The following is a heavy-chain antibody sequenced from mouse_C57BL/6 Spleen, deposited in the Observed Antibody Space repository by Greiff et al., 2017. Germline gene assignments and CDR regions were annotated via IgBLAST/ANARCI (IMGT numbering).Heavy chain of an antibody. Sequence: EVQRVESGGGLVKPGGSLKLSCAASGFTFSSYAMSWVRQTPEKRLEWVATISDGGSYTYYPDNVKGRFTISRDNAKNNLYLQMIHLKSEDTAMYYCARDPFITTVVATDAMDYWGQGTSVTVSS. D-gene: IGHD1-1*01. CDR3: ARDPFITTVVATDAMDY. CDR2: ISDGGSYT. V-gene: IGHV5-4*01. CDR1: GFTFSSYA. J-gene: IGHJ4*01.